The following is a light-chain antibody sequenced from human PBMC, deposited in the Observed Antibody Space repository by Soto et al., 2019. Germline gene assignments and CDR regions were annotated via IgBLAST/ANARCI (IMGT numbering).Light chain of an antibody. CDR3: CSYAGITTYYV. CDR2: GGT. Sequence: QSVLTQPASGSGSPGQSITISCTGTSSDVGSYNLVSWYQQHPGEAPKLMIYGGTKRPSGVSNRFSGSKSGNTASLTIPGLQAEDEADYYCCSYAGITTYYVFGTGTKFTVL. CDR1: SSDVGSYNL. J-gene: IGLJ1*01. V-gene: IGLV2-23*01.